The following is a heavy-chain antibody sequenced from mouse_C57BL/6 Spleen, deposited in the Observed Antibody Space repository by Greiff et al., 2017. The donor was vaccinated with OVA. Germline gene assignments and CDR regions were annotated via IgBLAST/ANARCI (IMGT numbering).Heavy chain of an antibody. CDR3: GRALNWDWYFDV. Sequence: DVKLEESGGGLVQPKGSLKLSCAASGFTFNTYAMHWVRQAPGKGLEWVARIRSKSSNYATYYADSVKDRFTISRDDSQSMLYLQMNNLKTEDTAMYYCGRALNWDWYFDVWGTGTTVTVSS. CDR2: IRSKSSNYAT. J-gene: IGHJ1*03. D-gene: IGHD4-1*02. V-gene: IGHV10-3*01. CDR1: GFTFNTYA.